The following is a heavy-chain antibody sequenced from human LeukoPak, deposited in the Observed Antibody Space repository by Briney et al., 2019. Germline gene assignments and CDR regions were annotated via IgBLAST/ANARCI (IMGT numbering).Heavy chain of an antibody. J-gene: IGHJ5*02. V-gene: IGHV1-3*01. Sequence: ASVSVSCKASGYTFTSYAMHWVRQAPGQRLEWMGWINAGNGNTKYSQKFQGRVTITRDTSASTAYMELSSLGSEDTAVYYCARDRGAARHNWFDPWGQGTLVTVSS. CDR3: ARDRGAARHNWFDP. D-gene: IGHD3-10*01. CDR1: GYTFTSYA. CDR2: INAGNGNT.